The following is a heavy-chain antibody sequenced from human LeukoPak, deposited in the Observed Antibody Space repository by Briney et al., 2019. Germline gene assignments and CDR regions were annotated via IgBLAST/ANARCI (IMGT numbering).Heavy chain of an antibody. D-gene: IGHD6-13*01. V-gene: IGHV3-23*01. Sequence: GGSLRLSCAASGSTFSTYAMSWVRQAPGKGLEWVSDISGSGGSTYYADSVKGRFTVSRDNSKNTLYLQMSSLRADDTAVYYCAKGPRQQLVTRFDNWGQGTLVTVSS. CDR3: AKGPRQQLVTRFDN. J-gene: IGHJ4*02. CDR1: GSTFSTYA. CDR2: ISGSGGST.